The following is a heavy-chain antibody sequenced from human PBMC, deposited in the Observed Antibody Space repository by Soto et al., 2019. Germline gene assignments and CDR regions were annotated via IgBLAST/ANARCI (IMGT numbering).Heavy chain of an antibody. J-gene: IGHJ6*02. D-gene: IGHD3-3*01. CDR3: ARDPPFWSGFDTWGMDV. CDR1: GFTFRSYG. CDR2: IWFDGSNK. V-gene: IGHV3-33*01. Sequence: QVQLVESGGGVVQPGRSLRLSCAASGFTFRSYGMHWVRQAPGKGLEWVAVIWFDGSNKYYADSVQGRFTISRDNSKNTLYLHMNSLRAEDTAVYYCARDPPFWSGFDTWGMDVWGQGTTVTVSS.